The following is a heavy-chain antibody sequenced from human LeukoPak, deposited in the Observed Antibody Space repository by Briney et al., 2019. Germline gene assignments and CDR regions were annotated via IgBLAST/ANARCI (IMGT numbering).Heavy chain of an antibody. D-gene: IGHD1-26*01. Sequence: ASVKVSCKASGYTFSGYYLHWVRQAPGQGLEWMGWMNPNSGNTGYAQKLQGRVTMTTDTSTSTAYMELRSLRSDDTAVYYCARGEVGATDFDYWGQGTLVTVSS. J-gene: IGHJ4*02. CDR3: ARGEVGATDFDY. CDR1: GYTFSGYY. V-gene: IGHV1-8*02. CDR2: MNPNSGNT.